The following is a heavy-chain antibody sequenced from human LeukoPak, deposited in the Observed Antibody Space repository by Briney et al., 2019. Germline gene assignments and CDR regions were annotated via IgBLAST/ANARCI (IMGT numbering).Heavy chain of an antibody. CDR3: ARVGGSSYGQFDY. D-gene: IGHD5-18*01. CDR1: GGSISSGSYY. CDR2: IYTTGST. Sequence: SQTLSLTCTVSGGSISSGSYYWNWIRQPAGKGLEWIGRIYTTGSTNYNPSLKSPVTISVDTSKNQFSLNLNSVTAADTAVYYCARVGGSSYGQFDYWGQGTLVTVSS. J-gene: IGHJ4*02. V-gene: IGHV4-61*02.